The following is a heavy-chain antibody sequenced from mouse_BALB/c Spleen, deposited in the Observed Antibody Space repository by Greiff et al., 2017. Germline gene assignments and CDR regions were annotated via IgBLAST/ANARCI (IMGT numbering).Heavy chain of an antibody. J-gene: IGHJ3*01. CDR3: AREGDYDTWFAY. Sequence: EVKLVESGGGLVKPGGSLKLSCAASGFTFSSYAMSWVRQTPEKRLEWVASISSGGSTYYPDSVKGRFTISRDNARNILYLQMSSLRSEDTAMYYCAREGDYDTWFAYWGQGTLVTVSA. CDR2: ISSGGST. D-gene: IGHD2-4*01. V-gene: IGHV5-6-5*01. CDR1: GFTFSSYA.